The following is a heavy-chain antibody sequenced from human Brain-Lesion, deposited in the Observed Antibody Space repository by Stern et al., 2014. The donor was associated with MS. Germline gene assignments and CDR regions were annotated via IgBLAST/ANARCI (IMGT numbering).Heavy chain of an antibody. J-gene: IGHJ6*02. CDR3: ARGRVVPGFQYYATDV. Sequence: VHLVESGPGLVKPSQTLSLSCTVSGGSISSGGYYWGWIRQPAGKGLEWIGRIFNSGSTRYNPSPKSRVTITKDTSNHHISLRLNSMTAADTAVYYCARGRVVPGFQYYATDVWGQGTTVIVSS. CDR1: GGSISSGGYY. CDR2: IFNSGST. V-gene: IGHV4-61*02. D-gene: IGHD2-2*01.